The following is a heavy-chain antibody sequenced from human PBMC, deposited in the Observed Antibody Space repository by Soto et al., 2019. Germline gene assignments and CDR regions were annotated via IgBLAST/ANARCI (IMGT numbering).Heavy chain of an antibody. CDR3: ARGDYDFWCGLPAWDRYYFDY. J-gene: IGHJ4*02. CDR2: ISSSSSTI. D-gene: IGHD3-3*01. Sequence: EVQLVESGGGLVQPGGSLRLSCAASGFTFSSYSMNWVRQAPGKGLEWVSYISSSSSTIYYADSVKGRFTISRDNAKNSLYLQMKSLRVEDTAVYYCARGDYDFWCGLPAWDRYYFDYWGQGTLVSVSS. CDR1: GFTFSSYS. V-gene: IGHV3-48*01.